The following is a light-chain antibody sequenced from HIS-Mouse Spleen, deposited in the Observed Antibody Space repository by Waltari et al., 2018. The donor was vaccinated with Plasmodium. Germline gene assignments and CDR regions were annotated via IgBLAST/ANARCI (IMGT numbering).Light chain of an antibody. Sequence: IVMTQSPATLSVSPGERATLSCRASQSVSSNLAWYQQKPGQAPRLLIYGASTMATGIPCRFSGSGSGTEFTLTISSLQSEDFAVYYCQQYNSWSFTFGPGTKVDIK. CDR1: QSVSSN. CDR3: QQYNSWSFT. J-gene: IGKJ3*01. CDR2: GAS. V-gene: IGKV3-15*01.